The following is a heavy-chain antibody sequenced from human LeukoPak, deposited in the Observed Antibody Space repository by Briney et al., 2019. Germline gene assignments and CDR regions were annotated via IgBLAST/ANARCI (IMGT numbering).Heavy chain of an antibody. V-gene: IGHV1-2*02. CDR1: GYTFTGYY. CDR2: INPNSGGT. J-gene: IGHJ4*02. D-gene: IGHD6-19*01. CDR3: ARASYSSGWSDY. Sequence: GASVKVSCKASGYTFTGYYMHWVRQAPGQGLEWMGWINPNSGGTNYAQKFQGRVTMIRDTSISTAYMELSRLRSDDTAVYYCARASYSSGWSDYWGQGTLVTVSS.